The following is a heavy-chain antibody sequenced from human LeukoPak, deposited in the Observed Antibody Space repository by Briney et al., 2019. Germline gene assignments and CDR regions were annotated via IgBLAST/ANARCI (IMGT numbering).Heavy chain of an antibody. CDR1: GYTSTSYG. J-gene: IGHJ4*02. CDR3: ARDIGVTNFDY. D-gene: IGHD4-17*01. V-gene: IGHV1-18*01. CDR2: ISANNGDT. Sequence: ASVKVSCKASGYTSTSYGISWVRQAPGQGLEWMGWISANNGDTDYAQSLQGRITLTTDTSTNTAYMELRSLRSDDTAVYYCARDIGVTNFDYWGQGTLVTVSS.